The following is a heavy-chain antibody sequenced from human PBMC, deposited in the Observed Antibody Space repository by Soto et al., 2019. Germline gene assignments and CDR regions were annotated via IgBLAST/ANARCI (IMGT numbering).Heavy chain of an antibody. V-gene: IGHV3-30-3*01. Sequence: QVQLVESGGGVVQPGRSLRLSCAASGFTFSSYAMHWVRQAPGKGLEWVAVISYDGSNKYYADSVKGRFTISRDNSKNTLYLQMNSLRAEDTAVYYWAREGAYYFDYWGQGTLVTVSS. J-gene: IGHJ4*02. CDR2: ISYDGSNK. CDR3: AREGAYYFDY. CDR1: GFTFSSYA.